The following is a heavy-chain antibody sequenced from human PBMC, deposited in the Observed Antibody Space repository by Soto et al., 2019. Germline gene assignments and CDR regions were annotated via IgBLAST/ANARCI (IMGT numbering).Heavy chain of an antibody. Sequence: QITLKESGPTLVKPTQTLTLTCTFSGFSLSTNGVGVGWIRQPPGKALEWLALIYWGDDKRYSPSLKSRLTITKDTSKNQVVLTMTNMDPVDTATYYCAHRRARNNIAAFDYWGQGTLVTVSS. J-gene: IGHJ4*02. CDR1: GFSLSTNGVG. CDR2: IYWGDDK. V-gene: IGHV2-5*02. D-gene: IGHD6-25*01. CDR3: AHRRARNNIAAFDY.